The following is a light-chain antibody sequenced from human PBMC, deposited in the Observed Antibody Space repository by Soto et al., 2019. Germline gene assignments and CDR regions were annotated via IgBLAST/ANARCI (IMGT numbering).Light chain of an antibody. CDR3: SSHTSSSRYV. Sequence: SVLTQPASVSGAPGQSITITLTGTSIDVGGNHVSWYQQHPGKAPRLIIYDVSNRPSGISNRFSGSKSDNTASLTISGLQADDEADYYCSSHTSSSRYVFGTGTKVTVL. V-gene: IGLV2-14*01. CDR2: DVS. CDR1: SIDVGGNH. J-gene: IGLJ1*01.